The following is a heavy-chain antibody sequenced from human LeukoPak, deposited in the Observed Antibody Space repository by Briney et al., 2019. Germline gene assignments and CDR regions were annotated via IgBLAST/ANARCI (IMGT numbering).Heavy chain of an antibody. Sequence: GGSLRLSCAASGFSFSNFGMHWVRQAPGKGLEWVAVIWYDGSNKYYADSVKGRFTISRDNSKNTLYLQMNSLRAEDTAVYYCARGMIYYDSSGYYYSDYWGQGTLVTVSS. CDR1: GFSFSNFG. CDR2: IWYDGSNK. D-gene: IGHD3-22*01. V-gene: IGHV3-33*08. CDR3: ARGMIYYDSSGYYYSDY. J-gene: IGHJ4*02.